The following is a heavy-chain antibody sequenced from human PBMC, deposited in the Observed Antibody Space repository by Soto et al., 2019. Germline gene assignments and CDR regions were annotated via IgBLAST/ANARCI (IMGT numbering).Heavy chain of an antibody. CDR1: AGSITTSY. J-gene: IGHJ5*02. V-gene: IGHV4-59*01. D-gene: IGHD3-22*01. Sequence: NPSETLSLTSTVSAGSITTSYWSWIRQPLGKALEWIGYISYRGSTNYNPSLKSRLTISIDTSKSQISLKLTSMTTADTAVYYCASSGIVGREVNTWFDPWGQGTLVTVSS. CDR2: ISYRGST. CDR3: ASSGIVGREVNTWFDP.